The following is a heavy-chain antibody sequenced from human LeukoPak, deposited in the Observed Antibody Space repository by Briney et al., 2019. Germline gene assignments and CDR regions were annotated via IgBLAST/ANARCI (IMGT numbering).Heavy chain of an antibody. V-gene: IGHV3-23*01. J-gene: IGHJ4*02. Sequence: GGCLRLSCAASGFPLTNYAINWVRQTPGKGLEWVSGISGGNTYYADSVRGRFTISRDSSNNTLYLHMDFLRAEDTAVYLCAKGFTTGWSEGYLDYWGQGTLVSVSS. CDR3: AKGFTTGWSEGYLDY. CDR2: ISGGNT. CDR1: GFPLTNYA. D-gene: IGHD6-19*01.